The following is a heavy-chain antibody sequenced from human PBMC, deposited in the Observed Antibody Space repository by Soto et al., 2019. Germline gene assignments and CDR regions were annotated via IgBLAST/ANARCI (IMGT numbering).Heavy chain of an antibody. CDR2: IYHSGIT. CDR1: GGYISGGYYS. Sequence: SETLSLTCAVSGGYISGGYYSWSWIRQPPGKGLEWIGYIYHSGITNYNPSLKSRVTILVDTSKNQFSLQLTSVTAVDTAVYLCARGSTRFDPWGQGTLVTVSS. D-gene: IGHD2-2*01. V-gene: IGHV4-61*01. J-gene: IGHJ5*02. CDR3: ARGSTRFDP.